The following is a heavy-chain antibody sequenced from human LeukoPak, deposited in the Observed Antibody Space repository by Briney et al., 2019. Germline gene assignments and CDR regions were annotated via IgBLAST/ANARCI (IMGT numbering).Heavy chain of an antibody. Sequence: GGSLGLSCAASGFTVSSNFMSWVRQAPGKGLEWVSVIYSGGGSTFYADSVKGRFTISRDNSKNTLYLQMYSLRAEDTAVYYCARSPPRYDTRFFDHWGQGTLVSVSS. CDR1: GFTVSSNF. CDR3: ARSPPRYDTRFFDH. CDR2: IYSGGGST. D-gene: IGHD3-22*01. V-gene: IGHV3-53*01. J-gene: IGHJ4*02.